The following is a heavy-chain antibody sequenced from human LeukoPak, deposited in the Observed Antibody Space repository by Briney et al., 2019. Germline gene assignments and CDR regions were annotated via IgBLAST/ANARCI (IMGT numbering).Heavy chain of an antibody. CDR3: ARTSVSFGRFDF. V-gene: IGHV3-11*04. Sequence: GGSLRLSCAASGFIFSDYYLSWIRQAPGKGPEWVSYISRSGDTKYYADSVRGVFSTSRATTNNSLYLQINSLRDEDTAVYYCARTSVSFGRFDFWGQGTLVTVSS. CDR1: GFIFSDYY. J-gene: IGHJ4*02. D-gene: IGHD3-10*01. CDR2: ISRSGDTK.